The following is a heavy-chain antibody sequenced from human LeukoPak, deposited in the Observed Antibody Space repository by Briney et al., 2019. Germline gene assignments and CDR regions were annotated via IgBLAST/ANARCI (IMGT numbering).Heavy chain of an antibody. J-gene: IGHJ3*02. CDR3: ATDGVAVIWSRREIVAYALDI. D-gene: IGHD3-3*01. CDR1: GYTLTELS. CDR2: FDPEDGET. V-gene: IGHV1-24*01. Sequence: ASVKVSCKVFGYTLTELSMHWVRQAPGKGLEWMGGFDPEDGETIYAQKFQGRVTMTEDTSTNTAYMELSSLRSEDTAVYYRATDGVAVIWSRREIVAYALDIWGQGTMVTVSS.